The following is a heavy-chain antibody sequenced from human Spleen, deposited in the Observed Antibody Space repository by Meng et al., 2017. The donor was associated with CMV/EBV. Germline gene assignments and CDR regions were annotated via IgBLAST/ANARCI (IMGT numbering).Heavy chain of an antibody. V-gene: IGHV4-39*01. J-gene: IGHJ4*02. CDR3: ARRSLWFGELRGGNNFDY. D-gene: IGHD3-10*01. Sequence: SETLSLTCTVSGGSITSDSYYWGWIRQPPGKGLEWLGSMYYSGSTDYNPSLKRRVTISVDTAKTQFSLRLSSVTAADTAVYYCARRSLWFGELRGGNNFDYWGQGTLVTVSS. CDR2: MYYSGST. CDR1: GGSITSDSYY.